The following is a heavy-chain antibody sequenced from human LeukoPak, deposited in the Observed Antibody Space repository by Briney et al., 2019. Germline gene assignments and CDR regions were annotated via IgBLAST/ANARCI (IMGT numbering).Heavy chain of an antibody. D-gene: IGHD2-15*01. CDR3: ARDLGCSGGSCYSLDY. CDR1: GFTFSSYA. V-gene: IGHV3-30-3*01. J-gene: IGHJ4*02. Sequence: GGSLRLSCAASGFTFSSYAMHWVRQAPGKGLEWVAVISYDGSNKYYADSVKGRFTISRDNPKNTLYLQMNSLRAEDTAVYYCARDLGCSGGSCYSLDYWGQGTLVTVSS. CDR2: ISYDGSNK.